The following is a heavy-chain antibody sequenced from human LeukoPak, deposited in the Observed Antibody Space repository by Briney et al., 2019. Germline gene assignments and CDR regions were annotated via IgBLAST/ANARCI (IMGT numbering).Heavy chain of an antibody. V-gene: IGHV1-2*02. CDR3: ARSTQYNWNVDY. CDR1: GYTFTGYY. J-gene: IGHJ4*02. CDR2: INPNSGGT. D-gene: IGHD1-20*01. Sequence: GASVKVSYKASGYTFTGYYMHWVRQAPGQGLEWMGWINPNSGGTNYAQKFQGRVTMTRDTSISTAYMKLSRLRSDDTAVYYCARSTQYNWNVDYWGQGTLVTVSS.